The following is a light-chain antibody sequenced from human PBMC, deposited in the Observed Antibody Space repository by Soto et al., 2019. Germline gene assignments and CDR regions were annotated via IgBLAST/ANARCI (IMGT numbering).Light chain of an antibody. CDR3: QQRDIWPPLT. V-gene: IGKV3-11*01. J-gene: IGKJ4*01. CDR2: DAT. Sequence: VLTQSPVTLSLSPGETATLFCKASQSVGIYLGWFQQKPGQAPRVLIYDATNRAGGVPDRFSGSGSGTDFTLTISSLEAEDSAVYYSQQRDIWPPLTFGGGTKLEIK. CDR1: QSVGIY.